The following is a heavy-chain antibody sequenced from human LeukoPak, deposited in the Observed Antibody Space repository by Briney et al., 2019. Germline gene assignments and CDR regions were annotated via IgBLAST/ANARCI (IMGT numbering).Heavy chain of an antibody. Sequence: RGSLRLSCAASGFTFSTYAMHWVRQAPGKGLQWVAYTSFDGTNKHYADSVKGRLTVSRDNSQNTLYLQIDSLRPEDTAIYYCARVHLGGGHARADYWGQGTLVTVSS. CDR1: GFTFSTYA. CDR3: ARVHLGGGHARADY. D-gene: IGHD2-15*01. J-gene: IGHJ4*02. CDR2: TSFDGTNK. V-gene: IGHV3-30*04.